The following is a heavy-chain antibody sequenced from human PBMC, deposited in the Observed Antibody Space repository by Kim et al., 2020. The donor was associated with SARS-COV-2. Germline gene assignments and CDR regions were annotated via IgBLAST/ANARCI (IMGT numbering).Heavy chain of an antibody. CDR3: ARSYYDFWSGYYMSYYYYMDV. CDR1: GGSFSGYY. CDR2: INHSGST. J-gene: IGHJ6*03. Sequence: SETLSLTCAVYGGSFSGYYWSWIRQPPGKGLEWIGEINHSGSTNYNPSLKSRVTISVDTSKNQFSLKLSSVTAADTAVYYCARSYYDFWSGYYMSYYYYMDVWGKGTTVTVSS. D-gene: IGHD3-3*01. V-gene: IGHV4-34*01.